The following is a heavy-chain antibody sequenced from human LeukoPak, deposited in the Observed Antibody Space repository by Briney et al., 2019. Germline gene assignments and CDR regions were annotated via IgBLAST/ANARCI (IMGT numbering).Heavy chain of an antibody. V-gene: IGHV1-18*04. CDR2: SSTYNSDT. CDR1: GYTFTAYY. Sequence: ASVKVSCKASGYTFTAYYIHWVRQAPGQGLEWMGWSSTYNSDTKYAQKFQGRVTMTTDTSTQTAYMELRDLRSDDTAVYYCARESNWAYYFDYWGQGTLV. D-gene: IGHD1-1*01. J-gene: IGHJ4*02. CDR3: ARESNWAYYFDY.